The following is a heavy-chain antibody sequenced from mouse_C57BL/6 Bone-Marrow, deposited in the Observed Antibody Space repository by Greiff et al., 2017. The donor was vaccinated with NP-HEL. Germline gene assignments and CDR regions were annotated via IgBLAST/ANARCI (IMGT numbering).Heavy chain of an antibody. CDR2: IDPTRGGT. CDR3: ARGWLPLCF. CDR1: GYTFPSYW. D-gene: IGHD2-3*01. V-gene: IGHV1-72*01. Sequence: QVQLQQPGAELVKPGASVKLSCKASGYTFPSYWMHWVKQRPGRGLEWIGRIDPTRGGTKYNEKFKSKATLTVDKPSSTAYMQLSSLTSEDSAVYYCARGWLPLCFWGQGTLVTVSA. J-gene: IGHJ3*01.